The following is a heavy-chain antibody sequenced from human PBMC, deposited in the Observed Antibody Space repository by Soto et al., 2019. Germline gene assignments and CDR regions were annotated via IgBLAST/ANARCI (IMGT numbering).Heavy chain of an antibody. CDR2: ISYDGSNK. CDR3: AKDLGEWSYYSVYHEFDY. J-gene: IGHJ4*02. CDR1: GFTFSSYG. V-gene: IGHV3-30*18. Sequence: GGSLRLSCAASGFTFSSYGMHWVRQAPGKGLEWVAVISYDGSNKYYADSVKGRFTISRDNSKNTLYLQMNSLRAEDTAVYYCAKDLGEWSYYSVYHEFDYWGQGTLVTVSS. D-gene: IGHD1-26*01.